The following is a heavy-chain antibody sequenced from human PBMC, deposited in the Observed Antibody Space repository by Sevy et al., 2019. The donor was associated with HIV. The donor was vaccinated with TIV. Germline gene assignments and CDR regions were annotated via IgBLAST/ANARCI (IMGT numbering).Heavy chain of an antibody. CDR1: GFTFSSYW. CDR3: AKNLYYDSEEDGFDP. CDR2: INSDGSST. D-gene: IGHD3-10*01. V-gene: IGHV3-74*01. Sequence: GGSLRLSCAASGFTFSSYWMHWVRQAPGKGLVWVSRINSDGSSTSYADSVKGRFTISRDNAKNTLYLQMNSLRAEDTAVYYCAKNLYYDSEEDGFDPWGQGTLVTVSS. J-gene: IGHJ5*02.